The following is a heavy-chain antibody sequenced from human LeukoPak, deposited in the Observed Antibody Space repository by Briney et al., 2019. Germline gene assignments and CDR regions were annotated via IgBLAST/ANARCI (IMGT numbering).Heavy chain of an antibody. Sequence: ASVKVSCKASGYTFTSYGISWVRQAPGQGLEWMGWISAYNGNTNYAQKLQGRVTMTTDTSTSTAYMELRSLRSDDTAVYYCARVWLQLESGWFDPWGQGTLVTVSS. CDR1: GYTFTSYG. J-gene: IGHJ5*02. CDR2: ISAYNGNT. V-gene: IGHV1-18*01. D-gene: IGHD6-13*01. CDR3: ARVWLQLESGWFDP.